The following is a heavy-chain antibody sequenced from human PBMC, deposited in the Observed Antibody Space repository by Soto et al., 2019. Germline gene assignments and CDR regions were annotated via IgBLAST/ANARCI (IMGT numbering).Heavy chain of an antibody. V-gene: IGHV1-69*04. J-gene: IGHJ4*02. CDR3: ARDLGYCSSTSCYLTY. D-gene: IGHD2-2*01. CDR1: GGTFSSYT. CDR2: IIPILGIA. Sequence: SVKVSCKASGGTFSSYTISWVRQAPGQGLEWMGRIIPILGIANYAQKFQGRVTITADKSTSTAYMELSSLRSEDTAVYYCARDLGYCSSTSCYLTYWGQGTLVTVSS.